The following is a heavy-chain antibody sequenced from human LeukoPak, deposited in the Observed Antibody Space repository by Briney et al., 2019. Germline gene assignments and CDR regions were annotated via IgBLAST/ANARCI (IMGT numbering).Heavy chain of an antibody. CDR2: IYYSGST. Sequence: PSETLSLTCTVSGGSISSYYWSWIRQPPGKGLEWIGYIYYSGSTNYNPSLKSRVTISVDTSKNQFSLRLSSVTAADTAVYYCAREGYYASGTPGHYYYYYMDVWGKGTTVTASS. D-gene: IGHD3-10*01. CDR1: GGSISSYY. J-gene: IGHJ6*03. V-gene: IGHV4-59*01. CDR3: AREGYYASGTPGHYYYYYMDV.